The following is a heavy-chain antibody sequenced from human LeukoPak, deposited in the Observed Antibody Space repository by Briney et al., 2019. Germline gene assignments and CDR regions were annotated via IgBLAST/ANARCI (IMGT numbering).Heavy chain of an antibody. V-gene: IGHV1-8*03. J-gene: IGHJ6*03. CDR3: ARGSGSYYYYYMDV. Sequence: ASVKVSCKASGYTFTSYGISWVRQATGQGLEWMGWMNPNSGNTGYAQKFQGRVTITRNTSISTAYMELSSLRSEDTAVYYCARGSGSYYYYYMDVWGKGTTVTVSS. D-gene: IGHD1-26*01. CDR1: GYTFTSYG. CDR2: MNPNSGNT.